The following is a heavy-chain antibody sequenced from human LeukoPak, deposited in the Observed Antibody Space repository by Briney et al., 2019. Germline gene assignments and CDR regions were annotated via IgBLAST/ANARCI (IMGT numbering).Heavy chain of an antibody. Sequence: PSETLSLTCAVYIDSFTNYYWNWIRQTPGKGLEWIGEVNDSGGTNINPSLRSRVILSVDTSKNQFSLKLSSVTAADTAVYYCARVLGGYSYGSLDYWGQGTLVTVSS. CDR2: VNDSGGT. J-gene: IGHJ4*02. CDR1: IDSFTNYY. CDR3: ARVLGGYSYGSLDY. V-gene: IGHV4-34*01. D-gene: IGHD5-18*01.